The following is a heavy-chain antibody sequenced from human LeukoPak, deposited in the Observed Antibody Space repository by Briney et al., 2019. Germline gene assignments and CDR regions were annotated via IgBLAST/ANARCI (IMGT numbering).Heavy chain of an antibody. D-gene: IGHD5-24*01. CDR3: ARSGATRDGYSYAFDI. V-gene: IGHV1-8*01. J-gene: IGHJ3*02. CDR2: MNPNSGNT. Sequence: GASVKVSCKASGYTFTSYDINWVRQAPGQGLEWMGWMNPNSGNTGYAQKFQGRVTMTRNTSISTAYMELSSLRSEDTAVYYCARSGATRDGYSYAFDIWGQGTMVTVSS. CDR1: GYTFTSYD.